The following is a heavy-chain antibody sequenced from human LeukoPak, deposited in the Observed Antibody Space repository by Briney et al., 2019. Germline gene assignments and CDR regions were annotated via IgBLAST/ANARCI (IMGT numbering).Heavy chain of an antibody. V-gene: IGHV4-59*01. CDR2: IYYSGST. D-gene: IGHD3-10*01. CDR3: AREGDGLWFGEHHFDY. Sequence: SETLSLTRTVSGGSISSYYWSWIRQPPGKGLEWIGYIYYSGSTNYNPSLKRRVTISVDTSKNQFSLKLSSVTAADTAVYYCAREGDGLWFGEHHFDYWGQGTLVTVSS. CDR1: GGSISSYY. J-gene: IGHJ4*02.